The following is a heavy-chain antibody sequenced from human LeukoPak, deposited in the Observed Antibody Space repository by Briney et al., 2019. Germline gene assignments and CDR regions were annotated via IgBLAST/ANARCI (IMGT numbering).Heavy chain of an antibody. Sequence: PSETLSLTCTVYGGSISSYYWSWLPQPPGKGLEGIVYIYNSGSTNYNPSLRSRVTISVDTSKNQFSLKLSSVTAADTAVYFCARGVRAGGYPYFDAWGQGTLVSVSS. J-gene: IGHJ4*02. V-gene: IGHV4-59*01. CDR1: GGSISSYY. CDR3: ARGVRAGGYPYFDA. CDR2: IYNSGST. D-gene: IGHD5-12*01.